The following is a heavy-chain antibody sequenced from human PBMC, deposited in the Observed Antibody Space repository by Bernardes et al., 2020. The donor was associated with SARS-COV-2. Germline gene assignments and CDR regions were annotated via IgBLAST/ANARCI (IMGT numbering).Heavy chain of an antibody. V-gene: IGHV2-70*20. D-gene: IGHD3-9*01. CDR2: IDWDDNA. Sequence: SGPTLVKPTQTLTLTCTFSGFSLTTNGMCVSWVRQAPGKALEWLALIDWDDNAFYSTSLETRLKISKDASKNLVVLRMTNMDPMDTGTYYCARIPGWRDATGYDGMDVWGQGTTVVVSS. J-gene: IGHJ6*02. CDR1: GFSLTTNGMC. CDR3: ARIPGWRDATGYDGMDV.